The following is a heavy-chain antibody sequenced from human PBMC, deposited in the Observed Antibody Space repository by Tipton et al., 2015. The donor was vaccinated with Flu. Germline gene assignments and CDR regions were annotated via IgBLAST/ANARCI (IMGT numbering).Heavy chain of an antibody. Sequence: LRLSCTVSGGSISSSSSYWGWIRQPPGKGLEWIGRVDIRGISQYNPSLQSRVTLSADASTNQVSLRLTHVTAADTAVYFCARDRLGEFDYWGQGTLVTVSS. CDR2: VDIRGIS. D-gene: IGHD1-26*01. V-gene: IGHV4-39*07. J-gene: IGHJ4*02. CDR3: ARDRLGEFDY. CDR1: GGSISSSSSY.